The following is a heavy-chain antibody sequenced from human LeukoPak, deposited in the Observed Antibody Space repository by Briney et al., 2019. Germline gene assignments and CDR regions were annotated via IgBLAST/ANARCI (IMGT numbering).Heavy chain of an antibody. D-gene: IGHD4-17*01. CDR2: INHSGST. CDR3: ARDGRVTTSLLYYYYYYMDV. J-gene: IGHJ6*03. Sequence: SETLSLTCAVYGGSFSGYYWSWIRQPPGKGLEWIGEINHSGSTNYNPSLKSRVTISVDTSKNQFSLKLSSVTAADTAVYYCARDGRVTTSLLYYYYYYMDVWGKGTTVTVSS. V-gene: IGHV4-34*01. CDR1: GGSFSGYY.